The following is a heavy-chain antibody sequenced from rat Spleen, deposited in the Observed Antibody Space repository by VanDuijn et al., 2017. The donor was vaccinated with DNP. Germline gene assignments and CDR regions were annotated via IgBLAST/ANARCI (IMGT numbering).Heavy chain of an antibody. V-gene: IGHV5-27*01. CDR1: GFIFSDHN. D-gene: IGHD4-2*01. CDR3: TRATGFDY. J-gene: IGHJ2*01. CDR2: ITSSGGST. Sequence: EVQLVESGGGLVQPGRSLKLSCGASGFIFSDHNMAWVRQAPGKGLEWVASITSSGGSTYYPDSVKGRFTISRDNAENTLYLQMDSLRSEDTATYYCTRATGFDYWGQGVMVTVSS.